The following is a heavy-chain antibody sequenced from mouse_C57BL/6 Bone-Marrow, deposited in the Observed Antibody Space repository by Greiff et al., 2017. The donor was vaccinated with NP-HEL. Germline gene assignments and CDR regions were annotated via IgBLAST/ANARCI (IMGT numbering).Heavy chain of an antibody. CDR2: ISRGGDYI. Sequence: EVQLVESGEGLVKPGGSLKLSCAASGFTFSSYAMSWVRQTPEKRLEWVASISRGGDYIYYDDTVKGRFTISRDKARNTLYLQKSRLKSEDTAMYYCTRDRGYYIAYWGQGTLVTVSA. J-gene: IGHJ3*01. CDR3: TRDRGYYIAY. V-gene: IGHV5-9-1*02. CDR1: GFTFSSYA. D-gene: IGHD2-3*01.